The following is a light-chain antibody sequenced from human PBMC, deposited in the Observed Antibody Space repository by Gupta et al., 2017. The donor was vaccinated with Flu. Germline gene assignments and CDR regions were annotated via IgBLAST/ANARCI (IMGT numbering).Light chain of an antibody. CDR2: GDN. Sequence: SVLPQPPPAPGTPGQRVPVSCSGSTSKIGRNSVSWYQQFPGTAPKLLIYGDNRRPSGVPDRFSGSKSGTSASLAISGLQSEDEADYYCAVWDDSLNGPVFGGGTKLTVL. V-gene: IGLV1-44*01. CDR3: AVWDDSLNGPV. CDR1: TSKIGRNS. J-gene: IGLJ3*02.